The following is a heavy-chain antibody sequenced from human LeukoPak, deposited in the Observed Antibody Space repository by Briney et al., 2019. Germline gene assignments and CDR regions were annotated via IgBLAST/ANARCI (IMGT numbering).Heavy chain of an antibody. CDR1: GYTFTGYY. CDR2: INPNSGGT. J-gene: IGHJ4*02. V-gene: IGHV1-2*07. Sequence: ASVKVSCKASGYTFTGYYMHWVRQAPGQGLEWMGWINPNSGGTNYAHKFQGRVTMTRDTSISTAYMELSRLRSDDTAVYYCARDYGSGRDPDYWGQGTLVTVSS. CDR3: ARDYGSGRDPDY. D-gene: IGHD3-10*01.